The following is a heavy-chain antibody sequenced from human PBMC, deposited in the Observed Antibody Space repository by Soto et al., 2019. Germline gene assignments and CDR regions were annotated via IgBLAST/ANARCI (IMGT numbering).Heavy chain of an antibody. CDR1: GYTFTGYY. CDR2: INPNSGDT. Sequence: ASVKVSCKASGYTFTGYYMHWVRQAPGQGLEWMGWINPNSGDTNYAQKFQGWVTMTRDTSISTAYMELSRLRSDDTAVYYCARAPRVSYSSSWYSRDYYGMDVWGQGTTVTVSS. CDR3: ARAPRVSYSSSWYSRDYYGMDV. D-gene: IGHD6-13*01. J-gene: IGHJ6*02. V-gene: IGHV1-2*04.